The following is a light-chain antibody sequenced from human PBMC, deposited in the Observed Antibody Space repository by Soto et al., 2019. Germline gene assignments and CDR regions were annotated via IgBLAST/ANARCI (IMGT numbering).Light chain of an antibody. V-gene: IGLV3-1*01. J-gene: IGLJ1*01. CDR3: SSYTTSSTRV. CDR2: EDY. Sequence: SYELTQPPSVSVSPGQTASITCSGDKLGDKFACWYQQKPGQSPVLIIYEDYKRPSGIPERFSGSNSGNTATLTISDIQAMDEADYYCSSYTTSSTRVFGPGTKLTVL. CDR1: KLGDKF.